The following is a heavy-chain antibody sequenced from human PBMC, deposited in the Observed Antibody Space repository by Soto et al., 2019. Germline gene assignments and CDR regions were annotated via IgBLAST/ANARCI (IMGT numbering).Heavy chain of an antibody. V-gene: IGHV3-23*01. CDR3: AKDPHRSRIERLVSYY. CDR1: GFTFSSYA. CDR2: ISGSGGST. Sequence: GGSLRLSCAASGFTFSSYAMSWVRQAPGKGLEWVSAISGSGGSTYYADSVKGRFTISRDNSKNTLYLQMNSLRAEDTAVYYCAKDPHRSRIERLVSYYWGQGTLVTVSS. D-gene: IGHD6-19*01. J-gene: IGHJ4*02.